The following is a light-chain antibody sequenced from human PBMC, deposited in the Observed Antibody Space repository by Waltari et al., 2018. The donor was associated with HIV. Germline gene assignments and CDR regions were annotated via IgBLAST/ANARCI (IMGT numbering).Light chain of an antibody. Sequence: EVVMTQSPATLSVSPGGRATLSCSASQPIVSDLAWYQQKPGQAPRRLIYGASTRATGVPARFSDSGSGTDFTLTISSLQSEDFAVYYCQQYKHLPLTFGQGTRVEIK. CDR3: QQYKHLPLT. V-gene: IGKV3-15*01. J-gene: IGKJ1*01. CDR2: GAS. CDR1: QPIVSD.